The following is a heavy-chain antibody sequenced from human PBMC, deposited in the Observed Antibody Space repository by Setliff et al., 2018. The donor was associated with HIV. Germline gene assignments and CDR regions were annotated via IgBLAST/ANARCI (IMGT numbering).Heavy chain of an antibody. D-gene: IGHD2-21*02. Sequence: GGSLRLSCAASGFTFSDHYMDWVRQAPGKGLEWVGHTKNEANSYTTEYAASVKGRFTISRDDSKNSQYLQMNSLKIEDTAVYYCARGALICGGDCYDDYWGQGTLVTVSS. V-gene: IGHV3-72*01. CDR3: ARGALICGGDCYDDY. CDR1: GFTFSDHY. CDR2: TKNEANSYTT. J-gene: IGHJ4*02.